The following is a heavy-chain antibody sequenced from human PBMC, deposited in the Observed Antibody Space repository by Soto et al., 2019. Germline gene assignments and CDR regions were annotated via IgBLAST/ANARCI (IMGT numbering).Heavy chain of an antibody. CDR2: IWYDGSNK. Sequence: QVQLVESGGGVVQPGRSLRLSCAASGFTFSTYGMHWVRQAPGKGLEWVAVIWYDGSNKYYADSVKGRFTISRDNAKNTRYLQMNSLRGEDTAVYYCARAVGPFDYWGQGTLVTVSS. CDR3: ARAVGPFDY. CDR1: GFTFSTYG. D-gene: IGHD1-26*01. V-gene: IGHV3-33*01. J-gene: IGHJ4*02.